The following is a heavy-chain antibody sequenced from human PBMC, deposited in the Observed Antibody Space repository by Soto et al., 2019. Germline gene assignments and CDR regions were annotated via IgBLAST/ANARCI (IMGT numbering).Heavy chain of an antibody. CDR3: VKDESINWYSGHFRH. CDR2: INWNSGSI. CDR1: GFTFDDYA. J-gene: IGHJ1*01. D-gene: IGHD6-13*01. V-gene: IGHV3-9*01. Sequence: GGSLRLSCAASGFTFDDYAMHWVRQVPGKGLEWVSGINWNSGSIGYGDSVKGRFAISRDNAKNSLHLQMNSLSAEDTAFYYCVKDESINWYSGHFRHWGQGTLVTVSS.